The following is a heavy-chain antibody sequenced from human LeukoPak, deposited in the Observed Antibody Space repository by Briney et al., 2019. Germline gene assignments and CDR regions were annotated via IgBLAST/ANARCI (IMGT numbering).Heavy chain of an antibody. CDR1: GDSISRYY. Sequence: SETLSLTCTVSGDSISRYYWSWIRQPPGKGLEWIGYIYYTGTTNYNPSLKSRVTITVDTSKNQFSLRLSSVTAADTAVYYCARIAAAGTPYYFDYWGQGTLVTVSS. J-gene: IGHJ4*02. CDR3: ARIAAAGTPYYFDY. D-gene: IGHD6-13*01. CDR2: IYYTGTT. V-gene: IGHV4-59*01.